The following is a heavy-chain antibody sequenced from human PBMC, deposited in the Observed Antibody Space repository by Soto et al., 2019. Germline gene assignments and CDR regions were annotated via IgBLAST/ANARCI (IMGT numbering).Heavy chain of an antibody. D-gene: IGHD7-27*01. J-gene: IGHJ4*02. CDR1: GYTFTSYG. CDR3: ARDTPSLQTTGGIDY. CDR2: INSNNGNT. V-gene: IGHV1-18*01. Sequence: QVQLVQSGAEVKRPGASVKVSCKASGYTFTSYGISWVRQAPGQGLEWMGWINSNNGNTDYAQMLQGRLTMTTDTSKTTVYMELRSLRADDTAVYFCARDTPSLQTTGGIDYWGQGTLVTVSS.